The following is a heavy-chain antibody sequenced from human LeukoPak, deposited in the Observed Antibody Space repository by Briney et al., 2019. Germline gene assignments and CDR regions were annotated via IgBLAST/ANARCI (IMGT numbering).Heavy chain of an antibody. CDR2: ISEDGRNK. D-gene: IGHD3-10*01. V-gene: IGHV3-30*04. CDR3: ARDTLIYGSGVNWFDP. CDR1: GFTFGSYP. Sequence: GRSLRLSCAASGFTFGSYPMHWVRQAPGKGLEGVAVISEDGRNKYYADSVKGRFTISRDKSKNTPYLQMNSLRPEDTAVYYCARDTLIYGSGVNWFDPWGQGTLVTVSS. J-gene: IGHJ5*02.